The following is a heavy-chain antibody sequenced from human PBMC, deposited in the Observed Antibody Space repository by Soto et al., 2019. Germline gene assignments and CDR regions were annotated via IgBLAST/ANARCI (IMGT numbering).Heavy chain of an antibody. CDR3: VKDHPALEY. Sequence: EVQLVESGGGLVQPGGSLRLICSASGFTFSDYAMHWVRQTPGKGLEYVSVIRSGGDRIYYADSVKGRFTISRDNSKNTLFLQMNSLRPADTAMYYCVKDHPALEYWGHGTLVTVSS. CDR1: GFTFSDYA. V-gene: IGHV3-64D*06. CDR2: IRSGGDRI. J-gene: IGHJ4*01.